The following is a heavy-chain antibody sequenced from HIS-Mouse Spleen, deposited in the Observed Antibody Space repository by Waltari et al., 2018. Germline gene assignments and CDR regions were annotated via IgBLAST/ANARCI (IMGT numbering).Heavy chain of an antibody. J-gene: IGHJ4*02. V-gene: IGHV3-30*18. Sequence: QVQLVESGGGVVQPGRSLRLSCAASGFTFSSYGMHWVRQAPGQGLGWVAVISYDGMNKCYADSVKGRFTISRDNSKNTLYLQMNSLRAEDTAVYYCAKDAGERLYYFDYWGQGTLVTVSS. CDR2: ISYDGMNK. CDR1: GFTFSSYG. CDR3: AKDAGERLYYFDY. D-gene: IGHD3-10*01.